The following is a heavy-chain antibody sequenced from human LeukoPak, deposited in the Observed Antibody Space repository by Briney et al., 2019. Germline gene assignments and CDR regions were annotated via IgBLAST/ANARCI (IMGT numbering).Heavy chain of an antibody. CDR3: ARDYKQQLVLDY. CDR2: ISSSSSYI. J-gene: IGHJ4*02. CDR1: GFTFSSYS. V-gene: IGHV3-21*01. D-gene: IGHD6-13*01. Sequence: GGSLRLSGAASGFTFSSYSMNWVRQAPGKGLEWVSSISSSSSYIYYADSVKGRFTISRDNAKNSLYLQMNSLRAEDTAVYYCARDYKQQLVLDYWGQGTLVTVSS.